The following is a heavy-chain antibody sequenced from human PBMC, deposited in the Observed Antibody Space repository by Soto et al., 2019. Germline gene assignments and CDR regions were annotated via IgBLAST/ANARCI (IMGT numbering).Heavy chain of an antibody. CDR3: ARDQAGYSGGWPLDF. D-gene: IGHD6-19*01. CDR1: GFTVSSSY. V-gene: IGHV3-66*01. CDR2: IFSDGTT. J-gene: IGHJ4*02. Sequence: EVQLVESGGGLVQPGGSLRLSCAASGFTVSSSYMSWVRQAPGKGLEYVSVIFSDGTTYYADSVKGRFTISRDNSKNTLDLQMNSLRAEDTAVYYCARDQAGYSGGWPLDFWGQGTLVTVSS.